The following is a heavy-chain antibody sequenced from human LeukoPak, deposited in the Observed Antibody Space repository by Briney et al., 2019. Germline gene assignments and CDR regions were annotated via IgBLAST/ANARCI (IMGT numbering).Heavy chain of an antibody. CDR2: ISSSGSTI. D-gene: IGHD4-17*01. CDR3: ARNRNDYGDYVHDY. CDR1: GFTFSSYE. J-gene: IGHJ4*02. Sequence: GGSLRLSCAASGFTFSSYEMNWVRQAPGKGLEWVSYISSSGSTIYYADSVKGRFTISRDNAKNSLYLQMNSLRAEDTAVYYCARNRNDYGDYVHDYWGQGTLVTVSS. V-gene: IGHV3-48*03.